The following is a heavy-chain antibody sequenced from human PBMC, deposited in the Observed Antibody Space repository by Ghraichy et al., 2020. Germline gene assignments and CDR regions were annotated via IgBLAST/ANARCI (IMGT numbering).Heavy chain of an antibody. CDR2: IIPIFGTA. CDR3: ARAFSGDYGIDY. D-gene: IGHD4-17*01. J-gene: IGHJ4*02. CDR1: GGTFSSYA. Sequence: SVKVSCKASGGTFSSYAISWVRQAPGQGLEWMGGIIPIFGTANYAQKFQGRVTITADESTSTAYMELSSLRSEDTAVYYCARAFSGDYGIDYWGQGTLVTVSS. V-gene: IGHV1-69*13.